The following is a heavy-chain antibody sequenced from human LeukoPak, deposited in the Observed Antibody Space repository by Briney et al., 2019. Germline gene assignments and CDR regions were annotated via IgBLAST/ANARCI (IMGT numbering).Heavy chain of an antibody. J-gene: IGHJ4*01. D-gene: IGHD1-26*01. V-gene: IGHV3-74*03. CDR2: INPDGRTI. CDR1: GFTFSNYL. Sequence: PWGALTLSCAASGFTFSNYLMHGVRQARGKGPVGVSRINPDGRTITYADSVVGRITISRDNAKNTLYLQMNSLRDEDTAVYYCARVAVGRYDFDYWGRGTLVTVSS. CDR3: ARVAVGRYDFDY.